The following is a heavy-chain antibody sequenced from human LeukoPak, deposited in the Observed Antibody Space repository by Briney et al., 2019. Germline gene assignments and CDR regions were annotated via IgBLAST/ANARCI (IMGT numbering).Heavy chain of an antibody. Sequence: ASVKVSCKASGYTFTNYDIHWVRQATGQGLEWMGWMNPYSANTGYAQNFQGRITITRNTSISTAYMELSSLRSEDTAVYYCAKGVYCSGGSCQNLLSDYWGQGTLVTVSS. CDR1: GYTFTNYD. D-gene: IGHD2-15*01. V-gene: IGHV1-8*03. CDR3: AKGVYCSGGSCQNLLSDY. J-gene: IGHJ4*02. CDR2: MNPYSANT.